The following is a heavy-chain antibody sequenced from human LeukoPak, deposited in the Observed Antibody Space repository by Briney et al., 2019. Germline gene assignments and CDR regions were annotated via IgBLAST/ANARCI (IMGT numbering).Heavy chain of an antibody. V-gene: IGHV1-2*02. Sequence: GSVKVSCKASGYTFTGYYMHWVRQAPGQGLEWMGWINPNSGGTNYAQKFQGRVTMTRDTSISKAYMELSRLRSDDTAVYYCARDPLKYYDSSVDGAFDIWGQGTMVTVSS. CDR3: ARDPLKYYDSSVDGAFDI. J-gene: IGHJ3*02. CDR2: INPNSGGT. CDR1: GYTFTGYY. D-gene: IGHD3-22*01.